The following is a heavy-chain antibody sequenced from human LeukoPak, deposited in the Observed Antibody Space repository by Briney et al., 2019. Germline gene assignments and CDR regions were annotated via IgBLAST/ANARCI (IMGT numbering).Heavy chain of an antibody. J-gene: IGHJ5*02. CDR1: GYTFTGYY. Sequence: GASVKVSCKASGYTFTGYYMHWVRQAPGQGLEWMGWINPNSGGTNYAQKFQGRVTMTRDTSISTAYMELSRLRSDDTAVYYCARALAYRYNWFDPWGQGTLVTVSS. CDR3: ARALAYRYNWFDP. D-gene: IGHD3-16*02. CDR2: INPNSGGT. V-gene: IGHV1-2*02.